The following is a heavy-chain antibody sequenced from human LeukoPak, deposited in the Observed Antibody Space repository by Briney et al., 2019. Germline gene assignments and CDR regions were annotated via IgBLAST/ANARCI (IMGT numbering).Heavy chain of an antibody. Sequence: PSETLSLTCTVSGGSISSSSYYWGWISQPPGKGLEWIGSIYYSGSTYYNPSLKSRVTISVDTSKNQFSLKLSSVTAADTAVYYCARPRSSGWYGNFDYWGQGTLVIVSS. J-gene: IGHJ4*02. D-gene: IGHD6-19*01. CDR1: GGSISSSSYY. V-gene: IGHV4-39*01. CDR3: ARPRSSGWYGNFDY. CDR2: IYYSGST.